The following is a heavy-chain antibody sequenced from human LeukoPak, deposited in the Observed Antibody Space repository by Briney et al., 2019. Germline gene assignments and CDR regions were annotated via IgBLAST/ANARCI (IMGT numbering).Heavy chain of an antibody. V-gene: IGHV4-59*01. CDR1: GGSISSYY. J-gene: IGHJ4*02. CDR3: ASTTVITRIDY. CDR2: IYYSGST. D-gene: IGHD4-17*01. Sequence: SETLSLTCTVSGGSISSYYWSWIRQPPGKGLEWIGYIYYSGSTNYNPSLKSRVTISVDTSKSQFSLKLSSVTAADTAVYYCASTTVITRIDYWGQGTLVTVSS.